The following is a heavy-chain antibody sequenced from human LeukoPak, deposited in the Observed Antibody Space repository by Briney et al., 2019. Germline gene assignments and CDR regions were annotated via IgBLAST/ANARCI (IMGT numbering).Heavy chain of an antibody. V-gene: IGHV3-9*01. Sequence: PGGSLRLSCAASGFTFDDYAMHWVRQAPGKGLEWVSGISWNSGSIGYADSVKGRFTISRDNAKNSLYLQMNSLRAEDTALYYCAKVGTYDSSGYYDYWGQGTLVTVSS. D-gene: IGHD3-22*01. CDR2: ISWNSGSI. CDR3: AKVGTYDSSGYYDY. J-gene: IGHJ4*02. CDR1: GFTFDDYA.